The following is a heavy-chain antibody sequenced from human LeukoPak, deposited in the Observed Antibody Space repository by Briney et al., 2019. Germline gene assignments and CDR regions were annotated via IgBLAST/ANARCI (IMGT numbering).Heavy chain of an antibody. CDR3: ARDLSSGMPGGFDY. V-gene: IGHV3-9*01. D-gene: IGHD3-22*01. CDR1: GFTFDDYA. J-gene: IGHJ4*02. Sequence: PGRSLRLSCAASGFTFDDYAMHWVRQAPGKGLEWVSGVSWNSGSIGYADSVKGRFTISRDNAKNSLYLQMNSLRAEDTAVYYCARDLSSGMPGGFDYWGQGNLVTVSS. CDR2: VSWNSGSI.